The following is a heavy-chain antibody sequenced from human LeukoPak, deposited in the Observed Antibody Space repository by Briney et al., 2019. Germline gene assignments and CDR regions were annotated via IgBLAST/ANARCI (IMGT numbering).Heavy chain of an antibody. J-gene: IGHJ6*02. V-gene: IGHV3-23*01. CDR3: ARGIAVAGPPDCYYGMDV. Sequence: GGSLRLSCAASGFTFSSYAMSWVRQAPGKGLEWVSAISGSAGNIYYADSVKGRFTISRDNSKNTLYLQMNSLRAEDTAVYYCARGIAVAGPPDCYYGMDVWGQGTTVTVSS. D-gene: IGHD6-19*01. CDR2: ISGSAGNI. CDR1: GFTFSSYA.